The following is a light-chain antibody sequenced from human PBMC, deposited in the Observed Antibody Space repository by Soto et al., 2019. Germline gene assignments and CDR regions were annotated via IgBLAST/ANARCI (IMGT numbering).Light chain of an antibody. CDR1: QSNSTY. V-gene: IGKV1-39*01. J-gene: IGKJ1*01. Sequence: IQRTQYPASLSSSLGDRVTVTCRASQSNSTYLNWFQQRPGKAPKLLIYGAYTLQDGVPSRFSGSGSETEFTLTISSLQPEDFATYYCQQSFGAPRTFGQGTKVDIK. CDR2: GAY. CDR3: QQSFGAPRT.